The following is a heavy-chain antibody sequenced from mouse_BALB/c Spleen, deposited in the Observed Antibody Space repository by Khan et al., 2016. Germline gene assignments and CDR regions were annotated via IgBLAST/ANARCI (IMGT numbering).Heavy chain of an antibody. V-gene: IGHV2-9*02. CDR2: IWAGGST. CDR1: GFSLTHYG. CDR3: ARDENYRYDGFAY. Sequence: QVQLKQSGPGLVAPSQTLSITCTVSGFSLTHYGVHWVRQPPGKGLEWLGIIWAGGSTNYNSALTSRLSISKDNSKSQVSLKMNSLQTDDTAMYYCARDENYRYDGFAYWGQGTLVTVSA. D-gene: IGHD2-14*01. J-gene: IGHJ3*01.